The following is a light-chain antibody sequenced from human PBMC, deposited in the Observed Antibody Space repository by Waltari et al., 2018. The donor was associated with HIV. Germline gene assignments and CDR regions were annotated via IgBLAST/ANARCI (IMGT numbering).Light chain of an antibody. V-gene: IGLV3-21*04. J-gene: IGLJ3*02. CDR1: KIGTKR. CDR3: QVWDTASDHWV. Sequence: YVLTQAPSESVAPGTTATFSCGGDKIGTKRVHWYQQTPGQAPLLVISDDINRPSGIPDRFSGHNSGNTATLTINRVETGDEPVYYCQVWDTASDHWVFGGGTRLTVL. CDR2: DDI.